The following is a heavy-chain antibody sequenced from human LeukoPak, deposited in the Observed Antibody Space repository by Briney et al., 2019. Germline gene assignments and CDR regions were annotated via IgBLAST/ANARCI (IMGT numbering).Heavy chain of an antibody. Sequence: SVTVSCKASGGTFSSYAISWVRQAPGQGLEWMGGIIPIFGTANYAQKFQGRVTITADESTSTAYMELSSLRSEDTAVYYCAPASTYASGTYYDYWGQGTLVTVSS. CDR2: IIPIFGTA. V-gene: IGHV1-69*01. D-gene: IGHD3-10*01. J-gene: IGHJ4*02. CDR1: GGTFSSYA. CDR3: APASTYASGTYYDY.